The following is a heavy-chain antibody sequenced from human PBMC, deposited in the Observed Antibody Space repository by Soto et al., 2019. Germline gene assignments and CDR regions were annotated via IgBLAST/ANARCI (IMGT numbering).Heavy chain of an antibody. CDR1: GGSFSGYY. D-gene: IGHD4-17*01. V-gene: IGHV4-34*01. J-gene: IGHJ6*02. CDR3: ARVQTTVTGYYYYYGMDV. CDR2: INHSGST. Sequence: SETLSLTCAVYGGSFSGYYWSWIRQPPGKVLEWIGEINHSGSTNYNPSLKSRVTISVDTSKNQFSLKLSSVTAADTAVYYCARVQTTVTGYYYYYGMDVWGQGTTVT.